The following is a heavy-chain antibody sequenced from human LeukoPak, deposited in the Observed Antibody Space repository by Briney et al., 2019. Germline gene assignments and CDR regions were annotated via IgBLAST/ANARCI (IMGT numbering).Heavy chain of an antibody. CDR1: GFTFSGNW. CDR3: ARLPGYSGYFYGMDV. Sequence: GGSLRLSCAASGFTFSGNWMHWVRQAPGKGLVWVSRLDSDASITNYADSVKGRFTISSDNAKNTLYLQMNSLTAEDTAVYYCARLPGYSGYFYGMDVWGQGTTVTVSS. J-gene: IGHJ6*02. V-gene: IGHV3-74*01. CDR2: LDSDASIT. D-gene: IGHD5-12*01.